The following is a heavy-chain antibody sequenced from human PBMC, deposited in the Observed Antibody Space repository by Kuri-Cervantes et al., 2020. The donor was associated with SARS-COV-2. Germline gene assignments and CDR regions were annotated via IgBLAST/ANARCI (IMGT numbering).Heavy chain of an antibody. Sequence: ESLKISCAVYGGSFSGYYWSWIRQPPGKGLEWIGEINHSGSTNYNPSPKSRVTISVDTSKNQFSLKLSSVTAADTAVYYCARMRRGSSWYFDYWGQGTLVTVSS. CDR2: INHSGST. J-gene: IGHJ4*02. CDR3: ARMRRGSSWYFDY. CDR1: GGSFSGYY. D-gene: IGHD6-13*01. V-gene: IGHV4-34*01.